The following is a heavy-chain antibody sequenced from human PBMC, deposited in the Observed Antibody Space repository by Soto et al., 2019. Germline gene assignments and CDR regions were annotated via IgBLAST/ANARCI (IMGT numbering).Heavy chain of an antibody. J-gene: IGHJ4*02. CDR1: GFTFSSYA. Sequence: QVQLVESGGGVVQPGRSLRLSCAASGFTFSSYAMHWVRQAPGKGLEWVAVISYDGSNKYYADSVKGRFTISRDNSKNTRYLQMNSRRAEDTAVYYCARDAKLSQWLEAPYYFAYWGQGTLVTVSS. CDR2: ISYDGSNK. V-gene: IGHV3-30-3*01. D-gene: IGHD6-19*01. CDR3: ARDAKLSQWLEAPYYFAY.